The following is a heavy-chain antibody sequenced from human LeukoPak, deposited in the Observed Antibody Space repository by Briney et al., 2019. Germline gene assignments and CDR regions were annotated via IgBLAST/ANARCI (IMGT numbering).Heavy chain of an antibody. Sequence: PGGALRLSCAASGFTFSSYSMNWGRHAPGKGLECVSSISSSSSYIYYADSVKGRFTISRDNAKNSLYLQMNSLRAEDTAVYYCARVRGDYWGQGTLVTVSS. CDR3: ARVRGDY. CDR1: GFTFSSYS. V-gene: IGHV3-21*01. D-gene: IGHD3-16*01. J-gene: IGHJ4*02. CDR2: ISSSSSYI.